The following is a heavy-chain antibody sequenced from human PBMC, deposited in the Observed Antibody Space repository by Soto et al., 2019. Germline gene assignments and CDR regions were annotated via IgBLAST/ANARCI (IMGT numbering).Heavy chain of an antibody. CDR2: LSAYNGNT. CDR1: GYTFTSYG. CDR3: ARVIAAPVDFDY. Sequence: QVQLVQSGAEVKKPGASVKVSCKASGYTFTSYGISWVRQAPGQGLEWMGWLSAYNGNTNYAQKLQGRVTMTTDTSTSTANMDLRSLRSDDTAVYYCARVIAAPVDFDYWGQGTLVTVSS. D-gene: IGHD6-13*01. V-gene: IGHV1-18*01. J-gene: IGHJ4*02.